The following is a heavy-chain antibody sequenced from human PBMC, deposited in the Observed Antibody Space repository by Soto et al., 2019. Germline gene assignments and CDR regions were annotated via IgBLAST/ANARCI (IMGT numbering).Heavy chain of an antibody. CDR2: IIPIFGTA. CDR1: GGTFSSYA. Sequence: ASVKVSCKASGGTFSSYAISWVRQAPGQGLEWMGGIIPIFGTANYAQKFQGRVTITADESTSTAYMELSSLRSEDTAVYYCASAVAGATHEGYYYYGMDVWGQGTTVTVSS. CDR3: ASAVAGATHEGYYYYGMDV. J-gene: IGHJ6*02. V-gene: IGHV1-69*13. D-gene: IGHD1-26*01.